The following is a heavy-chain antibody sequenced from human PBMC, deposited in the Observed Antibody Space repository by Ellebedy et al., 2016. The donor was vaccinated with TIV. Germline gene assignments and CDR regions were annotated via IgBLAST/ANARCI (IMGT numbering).Heavy chain of an antibody. CDR1: GFIVSTND. Sequence: GGSLRLXCAASGFIVSTNDVSWVRQAPAKGLEWVSVFYYDGSTYYADSVKGRFTVSRDNSKNTVYLQMESLRVDVAAVYYCVGAYRRGGGGEFAHWGQGTLVTVSS. CDR2: FYYDGST. J-gene: IGHJ1*01. D-gene: IGHD3-16*01. V-gene: IGHV3-53*01. CDR3: VGAYRRGGGGEFAH.